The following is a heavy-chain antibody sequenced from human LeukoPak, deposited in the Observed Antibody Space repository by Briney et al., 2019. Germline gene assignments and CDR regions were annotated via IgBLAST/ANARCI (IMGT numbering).Heavy chain of an antibody. Sequence: PGGSLRLSGAASGFTFTSYSMNWVRQAPGKGLEWVSYISGSGSTRFYADSVKGRFTVSRDNAKNSVYLQMNSLRAEDTGVYYCVRDGASWGGDAFDIWGQGTMVTVSS. V-gene: IGHV3-48*04. CDR1: GFTFTSYS. CDR2: ISGSGSTR. CDR3: VRDGASWGGDAFDI. D-gene: IGHD3-10*01. J-gene: IGHJ3*02.